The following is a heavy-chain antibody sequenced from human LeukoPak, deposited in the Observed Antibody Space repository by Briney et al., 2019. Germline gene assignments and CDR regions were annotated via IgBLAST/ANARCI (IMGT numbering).Heavy chain of an antibody. Sequence: GGSLRLSCAASGFTFSSYSMNWVRQAPGKGLEWVSCISSSSSTIYYADSVKGRFTISRDNAKNSLYLQMNSLRAEDTAVYYCARVGYYDFWSGTLKDYYMDVWGRGTTVTVSS. D-gene: IGHD3-3*01. CDR1: GFTFSSYS. J-gene: IGHJ6*03. CDR3: ARVGYYDFWSGTLKDYYMDV. V-gene: IGHV3-48*01. CDR2: ISSSSSTI.